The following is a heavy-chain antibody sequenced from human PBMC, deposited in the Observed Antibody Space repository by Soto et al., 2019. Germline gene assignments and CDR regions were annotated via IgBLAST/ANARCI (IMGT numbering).Heavy chain of an antibody. D-gene: IGHD3-10*01. V-gene: IGHV1-69*02. CDR3: ARGLGGSGSYYNYYYYGMDV. CDR2: IIPILGIA. Sequence: ASVKVSCKASGGTFSSYTISWVRQAPGQGLEWMGRIIPILGIANYAQKFQGRVTITADKSTSTAYMELSSLRSEDTAVYYCARGLGGSGSYYNYYYYGMDVWG. J-gene: IGHJ6*02. CDR1: GGTFSSYT.